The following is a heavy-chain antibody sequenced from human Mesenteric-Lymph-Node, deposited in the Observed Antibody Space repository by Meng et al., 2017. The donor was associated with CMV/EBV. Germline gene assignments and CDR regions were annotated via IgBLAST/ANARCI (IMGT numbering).Heavy chain of an antibody. V-gene: IGHV4-34*01. CDR3: ARGSSYDILTGYFDY. CDR1: GGSFSGYY. CDR2: INHSGST. Sequence: QVQFNQWCSGLLKPSETLSVTCAVYGGSFSGYYWNWIRQSPEKGLEWIGEINHSGSTTYNPSFTSRIIISVDTSTNQISLNMSSVTAADTAVYYCARGSSYDILTGYFDYWGQGALVTVSS. J-gene: IGHJ4*02. D-gene: IGHD3-9*01.